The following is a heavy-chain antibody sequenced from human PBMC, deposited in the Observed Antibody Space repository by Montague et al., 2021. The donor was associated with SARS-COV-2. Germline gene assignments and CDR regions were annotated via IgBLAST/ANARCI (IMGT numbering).Heavy chain of an antibody. V-gene: IGHV4-39*07. CDR1: GGSISSNSYY. CDR2: IYSSGST. J-gene: IGHJ6*02. CDR3: ARDKAEYIVVVTAVTRAYGMDV. Sequence: SETLSLTCTVSGGSISSNSYYWGLIRQPPGKGLGWIESIYSSGSTYYNPSLKSRVTISVDTSKDQFSLKLSSVTAADTAVYYCARDKAEYIVVVTAVTRAYGMDVWGQGTTVTVSS. D-gene: IGHD2-2*01.